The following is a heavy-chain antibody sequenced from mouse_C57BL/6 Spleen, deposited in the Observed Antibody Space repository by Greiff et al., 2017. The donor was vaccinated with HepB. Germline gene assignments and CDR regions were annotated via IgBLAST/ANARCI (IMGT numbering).Heavy chain of an antibody. J-gene: IGHJ1*03. V-gene: IGHV1-82*01. CDR3: ARRANYYGSSSNWYFDV. CDR2: IYPGDGDT. D-gene: IGHD1-1*01. CDR1: GYAFSSSW. Sequence: QVQLKESGPELVKPGASVKISCKASGYAFSSSWMNWVKQRPGKGLEWIGRIYPGDGDTNYNGKFKGKATLTADKSSSTAYMQLSSLTSEDSAVYFCARRANYYGSSSNWYFDVWGTGTTVTVSS.